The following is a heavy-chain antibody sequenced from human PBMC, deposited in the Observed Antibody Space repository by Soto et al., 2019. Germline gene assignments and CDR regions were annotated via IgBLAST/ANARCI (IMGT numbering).Heavy chain of an antibody. D-gene: IGHD4-17*01. CDR3: AKEHDYGDLYYYYYGMDV. CDR2: ISASGGST. Sequence: EVPLLESGGGLVQPGVSLRVSCAASGFTFSTYAMSWVRQAPGKGLEWVSAISASGGSTFYADSVKGRFTISRDNSKNTLYLQMNSLRAEDTAVYYCAKEHDYGDLYYYYYGMDVWGLGTTVTVSS. V-gene: IGHV3-23*01. CDR1: GFTFSTYA. J-gene: IGHJ6*02.